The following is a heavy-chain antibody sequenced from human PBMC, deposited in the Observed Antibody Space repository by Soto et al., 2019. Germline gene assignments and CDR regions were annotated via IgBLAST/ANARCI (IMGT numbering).Heavy chain of an antibody. D-gene: IGHD2-15*01. CDR3: SRDPRYCSGGSCYSDWFDP. Sequence: PSETLSLTCAVYGGSFSGNYWSWIRQPPGKGLEWMGEINHSGSTNYNPSLKSRVTISVDKSKNQLSLKLKSVTAADTAVYYCSRDPRYCSGGSCYSDWFDPWGQGTLVTVSS. CDR1: GGSFSGNY. CDR2: INHSGST. V-gene: IGHV4-34*01. J-gene: IGHJ5*02.